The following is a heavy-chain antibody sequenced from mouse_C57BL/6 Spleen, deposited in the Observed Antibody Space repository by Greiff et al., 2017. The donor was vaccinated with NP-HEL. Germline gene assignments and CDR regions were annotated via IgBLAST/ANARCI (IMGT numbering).Heavy chain of an antibody. D-gene: IGHD2-5*01. V-gene: IGHV1-53*01. CDR2: INPSNGGT. Sequence: QVQLQQSGTELVKPGASVKLSCKASGYTFTSYWMHWVKQRPGQGLEWIGNINPSNGGTNYNEKFKSKATLTVDKSSSTAYMQLSSLTSEDSAVYYCARGGVYYSNYVGAMDYWGQGTSVTVSS. CDR3: ARGGVYYSNYVGAMDY. CDR1: GYTFTSYW. J-gene: IGHJ4*01.